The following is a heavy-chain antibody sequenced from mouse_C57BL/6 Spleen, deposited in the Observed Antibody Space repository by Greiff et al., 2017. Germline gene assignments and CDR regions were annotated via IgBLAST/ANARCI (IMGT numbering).Heavy chain of an antibody. V-gene: IGHV1-64*01. Sequence: QFQLQQPGAELVKPGASVKLSCKASGYTFTSYWLHWVKQRPGQGLEWIGMIHPNSGSTNYNEKFKFKATLTVDKSSSTAYMQLSSLTSEDSAVYYCARWGPFAYWGQGTLVTVSA. CDR2: IHPNSGST. J-gene: IGHJ3*01. CDR1: GYTFTSYW. CDR3: ARWGPFAY. D-gene: IGHD3-3*01.